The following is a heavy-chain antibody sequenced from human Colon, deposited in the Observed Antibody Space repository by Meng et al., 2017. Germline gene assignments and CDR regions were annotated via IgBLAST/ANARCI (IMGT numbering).Heavy chain of an antibody. CDR2: INHSGST. D-gene: IGHD4-17*01. Sequence: GSLRLSCAVYGGSFSGYYWSWIRQPPGKGLEWIGEINHSGSTNYNPSLKSRVTISVDTSKNRFSLKLSSVTAADTAVYYCASYTTTVTTARYAFDIWGQGTMVTVSS. CDR1: GGSFSGYY. CDR3: ASYTTTVTTARYAFDI. J-gene: IGHJ3*02. V-gene: IGHV4-34*01.